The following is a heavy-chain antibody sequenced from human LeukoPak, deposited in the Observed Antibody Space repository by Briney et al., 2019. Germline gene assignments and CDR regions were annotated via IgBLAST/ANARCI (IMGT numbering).Heavy chain of an antibody. D-gene: IGHD3-22*01. CDR3: AKGFRYYDSSGYPH. CDR1: GFTFSSYW. J-gene: IGHJ4*02. Sequence: GGSLRLSCAVSGFTFSSYWMSWVRQAPGKGLEWVANIKEDGTEKYYQDSVKGRFTISRDNSKNTLYLQMNSLRAEDTAVYYCAKGFRYYDSSGYPHWGQGTLVTVSS. V-gene: IGHV3-7*03. CDR2: IKEDGTEK.